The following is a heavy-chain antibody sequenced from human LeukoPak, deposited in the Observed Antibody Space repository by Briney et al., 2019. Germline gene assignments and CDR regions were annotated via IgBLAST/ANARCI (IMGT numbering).Heavy chain of an antibody. CDR2: INDGGDT. Sequence: SETLSLTCGVYGGSFSGYDWSWVRQPPGKGLEWIGGINDGGDTNYNPSLKSRVTMSVDTPKNHFSLEVRSMTAADTAVYYCARGLGWKVATMGLFFMDVWGEGTTVTVSS. D-gene: IGHD5-24*01. CDR3: ARGLGWKVATMGLFFMDV. J-gene: IGHJ6*03. CDR1: GGSFSGYD. V-gene: IGHV4-34*01.